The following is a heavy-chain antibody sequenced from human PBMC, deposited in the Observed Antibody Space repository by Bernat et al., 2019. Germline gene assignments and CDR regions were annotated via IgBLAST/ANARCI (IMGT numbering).Heavy chain of an antibody. CDR3: TTSNWLVDAFDI. CDR2: IKSKTDGGTT. Sequence: EVQLVQSGGGLAKPGGSLRLSCAASGFTFSNAWMSWVRQAPGKGLEWVGRIKSKTDGGTTDYAAPVKGRFTISRDDSKNTLYLQMNSLKTEDTAVYYCTTSNWLVDAFDIWGQGTMVTVSS. J-gene: IGHJ3*02. D-gene: IGHD3-9*01. CDR1: GFTFSNAW. V-gene: IGHV3-15*01.